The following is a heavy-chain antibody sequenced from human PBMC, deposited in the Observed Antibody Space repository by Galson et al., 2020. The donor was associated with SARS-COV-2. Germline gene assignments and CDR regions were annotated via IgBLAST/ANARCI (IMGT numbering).Heavy chain of an antibody. Sequence: GESLKISCAASGFTFSSYAMSWVRQAPGKGLEWVSAISGSGGSTYYADSVKGRFTISRDNSKNTLYLQMNSLRAEDTAVYYCANGAWDSSGYCFDYWGQGTLVTVSS. CDR1: GFTFSSYA. CDR2: ISGSGGST. V-gene: IGHV3-23*01. D-gene: IGHD3-22*01. CDR3: ANGAWDSSGYCFDY. J-gene: IGHJ4*02.